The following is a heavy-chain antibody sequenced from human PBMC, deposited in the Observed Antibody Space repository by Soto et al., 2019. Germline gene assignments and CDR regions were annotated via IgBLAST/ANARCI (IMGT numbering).Heavy chain of an antibody. D-gene: IGHD6-6*01. CDR2: IYYSGSA. CDR3: ARHKEWEQLVLGSWYYYYGMDV. Sequence: TSETLSLTCTVSGGSISSGSYYWGWIRQPPGKGLEWIGSIYYSGSAYYNPSLKSRVTISVDTSKNQFSLKLSSVTAADTAVYYCARHKEWEQLVLGSWYYYYGMDVWGQGTTVTVSS. J-gene: IGHJ6*02. CDR1: GGSISSGSYY. V-gene: IGHV4-39*01.